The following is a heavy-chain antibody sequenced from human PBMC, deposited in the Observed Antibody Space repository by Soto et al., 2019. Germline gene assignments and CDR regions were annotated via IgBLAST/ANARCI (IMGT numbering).Heavy chain of an antibody. V-gene: IGHV5-10-1*01. J-gene: IGHJ4*02. Sequence: PGESLKISCKGSGYSFTSYWISWVRQMPGKGLEWMGRIDPSDSYTNYSPSFQGHVTISADKSTSTAYLQWSSLKASDTAMYYCVSAPPAGYSDDYWGQGTLVTVSS. D-gene: IGHD3-9*01. CDR3: VSAPPAGYSDDY. CDR1: GYSFTSYW. CDR2: IDPSDSYT.